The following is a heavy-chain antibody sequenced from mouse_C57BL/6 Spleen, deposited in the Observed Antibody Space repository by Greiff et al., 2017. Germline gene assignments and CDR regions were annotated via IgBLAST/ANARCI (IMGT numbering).Heavy chain of an antibody. CDR2: INPSTGGT. V-gene: IGHV1-42*01. CDR3: ARSGGVTTTIDY. J-gene: IGHJ2*01. Sequence: VQLQQSGPELVKPGASVKLSCKASGYSFTGYYMNWVKQSPEKSLEWIGEINPSTGGTTYNQKFKAKATLTVDKSSSTAYMQLKSLTSEDSAVYYCARSGGVTTTIDYWGQGTTLTVSS. CDR1: GYSFTGYY. D-gene: IGHD2-2*01.